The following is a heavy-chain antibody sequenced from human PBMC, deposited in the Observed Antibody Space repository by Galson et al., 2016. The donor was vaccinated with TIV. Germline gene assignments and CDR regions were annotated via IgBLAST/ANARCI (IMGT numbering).Heavy chain of an antibody. CDR3: ARDLGYDSSGYYPGY. J-gene: IGHJ4*02. Sequence: SLRLSCAASGFSVSSNYMSWVRQAPGKGLEWVSVIYSGGSTHYADSVKGRFTISRDNSKKMLYLQMNSLRAEDTAVYYCARDLGYDSSGYYPGYWGQGTLVTVSS. CDR1: GFSVSSNY. CDR2: IYSGGST. D-gene: IGHD3-22*01. V-gene: IGHV3-66*02.